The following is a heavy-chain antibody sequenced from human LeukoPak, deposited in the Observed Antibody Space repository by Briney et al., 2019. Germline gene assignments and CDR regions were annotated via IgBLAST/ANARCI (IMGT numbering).Heavy chain of an antibody. V-gene: IGHV4-39*01. CDR3: ARRVNCSGGSCQFDY. D-gene: IGHD2-15*01. CDR2: IYYSGKT. CDR1: GGSITSSSYY. Sequence: SETLSLTCTVSGGSITSSSYYWGWIRQPPGKGLEWIGSIYYSGKTYYNPSLKSRVSMSVDTSKNQFSLKFSSVTAADTAVYYCARRVNCSGGSCQFDYGGQGTLVSVSS. J-gene: IGHJ4*02.